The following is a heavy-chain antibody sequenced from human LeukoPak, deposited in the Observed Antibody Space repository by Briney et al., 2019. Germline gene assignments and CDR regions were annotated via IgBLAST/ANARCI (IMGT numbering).Heavy chain of an antibody. CDR1: GFTFSNAW. CDR3: TSGRYYFDY. J-gene: IGHJ4*02. D-gene: IGHD1-14*01. V-gene: IGHV3-15*01. Sequence: GGSLRLACAASGFTFSNAWRSWVRQAPGKGLEWVGRIKSKSDGWTTDYAAPVKGSFTISRDDSKHTLYLQMNSLKTEDTAVYYCTSGRYYFDYWGQGTLVTVSS. CDR2: IKSKSDGWTT.